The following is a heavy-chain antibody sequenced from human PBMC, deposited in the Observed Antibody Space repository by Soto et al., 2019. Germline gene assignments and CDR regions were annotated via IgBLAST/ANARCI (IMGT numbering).Heavy chain of an antibody. J-gene: IGHJ4*02. Sequence: QVQLVESGGGVVQPGRSLRLSCAASGFTFSSYGMHWVRQAPGKGLEWVAVIWYDGSNKYYADSVKGRFTISRHNSKNTLYLQMNSLRAKDTAVYYCASEYYDFWWGYPDYWGQGTLVTVSS. CDR3: ASEYYDFWWGYPDY. D-gene: IGHD3-3*01. CDR1: GFTFSSYG. CDR2: IWYDGSNK. V-gene: IGHV3-33*01.